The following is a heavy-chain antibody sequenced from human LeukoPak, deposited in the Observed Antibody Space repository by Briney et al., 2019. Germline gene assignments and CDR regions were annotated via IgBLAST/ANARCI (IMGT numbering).Heavy chain of an antibody. CDR2: IIPIFGTA. CDR1: GGTFSSYA. D-gene: IGHD2-15*01. Sequence: PWASVKVSCKASGGTFSSYAISWVRQAPGQGLEWMGGIIPIFGTANYAQEFQGRVTITTDESTSTAYMELSSLRSEDTAVYYCARGYCSGGGCYLFPYYYYMDVWGKGTTVTVSS. V-gene: IGHV1-69*05. CDR3: ARGYCSGGGCYLFPYYYYMDV. J-gene: IGHJ6*03.